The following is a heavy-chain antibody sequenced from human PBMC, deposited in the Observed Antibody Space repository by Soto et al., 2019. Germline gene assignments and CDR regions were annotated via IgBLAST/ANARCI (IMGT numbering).Heavy chain of an antibody. J-gene: IGHJ6*02. Sequence: QVQLVQSGAEVKKPGASVKVSCKASGYTFTSYAMHWARQAPGQRLEWMGWINAGNGNTKYSQKFQGRVTITRDTSASTAYMELSSLRSEDTAVYYCASGYSYGYYYYGMDVWGQGTTVTVSS. CDR3: ASGYSYGYYYYGMDV. V-gene: IGHV1-3*01. D-gene: IGHD5-18*01. CDR2: INAGNGNT. CDR1: GYTFTSYA.